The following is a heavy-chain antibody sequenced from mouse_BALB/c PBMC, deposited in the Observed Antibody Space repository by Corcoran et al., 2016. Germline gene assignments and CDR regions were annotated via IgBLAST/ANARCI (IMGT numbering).Heavy chain of an antibody. CDR3: ARGYGNYVFAY. J-gene: IGHJ3*01. CDR2: IYPGSGNT. D-gene: IGHD2-10*02. V-gene: IGHV1-84*02. CDR1: GYTFTDYY. Sequence: QIQLQQSGPELVKPGASVKISCKASGYTFTDYYINWVKQKPGQGLEWIGWIYPGSGNTKYNEKFKGKATLTVDKSSSTAYMQLSSLTSEDTAVYFCARGYGNYVFAYWGQGTLVTVSA.